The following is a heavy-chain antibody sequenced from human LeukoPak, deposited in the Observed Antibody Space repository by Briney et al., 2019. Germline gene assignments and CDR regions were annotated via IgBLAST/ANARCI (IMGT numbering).Heavy chain of an antibody. CDR2: IWYDGSNK. CDR3: ARDAYSSSWYGGFRYYYYYYMDV. Sequence: GGSLRLSCAASGFTFSSYGMHWVRQAPGKGLEWVAVIWYDGSNKYYADSVKGRFTISRDNSKNTLYLQMNSLRVEDTAVYYCARDAYSSSWYGGFRYYYYYYMDVWGKGTTVTVSS. D-gene: IGHD6-13*01. V-gene: IGHV3-33*01. J-gene: IGHJ6*03. CDR1: GFTFSSYG.